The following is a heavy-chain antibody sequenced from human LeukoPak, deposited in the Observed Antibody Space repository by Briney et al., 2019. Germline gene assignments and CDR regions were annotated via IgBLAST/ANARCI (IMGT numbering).Heavy chain of an antibody. Sequence: GASVKVSCKASGGTFSSYAISWVRQAPGQGLEWMGGIIPIFGTANYAQKFQGRVTMTTDTSTSTAYMELSSLRSEDTAVYYCARDRKNYVLRYFDWLGPLGYWGQGTLVTVSS. CDR1: GGTFSSYA. CDR3: ARDRKNYVLRYFDWLGPLGY. J-gene: IGHJ4*02. V-gene: IGHV1-69*05. D-gene: IGHD3-9*01. CDR2: IIPIFGTA.